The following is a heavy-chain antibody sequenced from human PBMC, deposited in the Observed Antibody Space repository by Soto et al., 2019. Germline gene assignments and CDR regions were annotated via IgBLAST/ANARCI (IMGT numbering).Heavy chain of an antibody. D-gene: IGHD2-8*01. Sequence: QLQLQESGPGLVKPSETLSLTCTVSGDSISSDNYYCGWIHQPPGKGLEWIGSIYYTGSTYYNPSLKSRVPMSVDTSKSQFSLKLSSVTAADTAVYYCARHPGYAVPTVYATHYFNYWGQGILVTVST. V-gene: IGHV4-39*01. CDR1: GDSISSDNYY. CDR2: IYYTGST. J-gene: IGHJ4*02. CDR3: ARHPGYAVPTVYATHYFNY.